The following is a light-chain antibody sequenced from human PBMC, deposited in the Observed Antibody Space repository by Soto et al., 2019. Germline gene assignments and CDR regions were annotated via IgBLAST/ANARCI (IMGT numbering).Light chain of an antibody. CDR1: QAISNS. CDR3: KKYRRAPFT. J-gene: IGKJ3*01. CDR2: TAS. V-gene: IGKV1-27*01. Sequence: DIQMTQSPSSLSASVGDRVTITCRASQAISNSLAWYQQRPGEVPKLLIYTASTLQSGVPSRFSGSGSGTDFILTISSVQPADVATYLCKKYRRAPFTFGPGTKGDV.